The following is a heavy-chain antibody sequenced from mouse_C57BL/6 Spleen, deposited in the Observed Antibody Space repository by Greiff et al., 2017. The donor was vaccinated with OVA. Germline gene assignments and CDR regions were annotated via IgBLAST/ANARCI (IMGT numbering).Heavy chain of an antibody. CDR1: GFTFSDYG. Sequence: EVMLVESGGGLVKPGGSLTLSCAASGFTFSDYGMHWVRQAPEKGLEWVAYISSGGSTIYYADTVKGRFTIARANAKNTLFLQMTILRSEDTATYYCARRSYGNPYWYFYYWGTGTTVTVSS. CDR2: ISSGGSTI. V-gene: IGHV5-17*01. CDR3: ARRSYGNPYWYFYY. D-gene: IGHD2-1*01. J-gene: IGHJ1*03.